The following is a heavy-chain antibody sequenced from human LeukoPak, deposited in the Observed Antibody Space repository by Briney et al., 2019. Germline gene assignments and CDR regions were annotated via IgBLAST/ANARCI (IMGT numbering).Heavy chain of an antibody. V-gene: IGHV3-9*01. J-gene: IGHJ4*02. CDR2: ISWNSGSI. Sequence: GGSLRLSCAASGFTFDDYAMHWVRQAPGKGLEWVSGISWNSGSIGYADSVKGRFTISRDNAKNSLYLQMNSLRAEDTALYYCEKNICLGKLLGFFDYWGRGPRVPAPS. D-gene: IGHD3-16*01. CDR1: GFTFDDYA. CDR3: EKNICLGKLLGFFDY.